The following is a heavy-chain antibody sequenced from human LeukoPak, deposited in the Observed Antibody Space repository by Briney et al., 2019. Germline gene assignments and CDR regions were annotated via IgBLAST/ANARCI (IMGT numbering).Heavy chain of an antibody. J-gene: IGHJ2*01. Sequence: SETLSLTCTVSGGSISSYYWSWIRQPPVKGLEWIGYIYYSGSTNYNPSLKSRVTISVDTSKNQFSLKLSSVTAADTAVYYCAREVHGATLNHYWYFDLWGRGTLVTVSS. CDR1: GGSISSYY. D-gene: IGHD1-26*01. V-gene: IGHV4-59*01. CDR3: AREVHGATLNHYWYFDL. CDR2: IYYSGST.